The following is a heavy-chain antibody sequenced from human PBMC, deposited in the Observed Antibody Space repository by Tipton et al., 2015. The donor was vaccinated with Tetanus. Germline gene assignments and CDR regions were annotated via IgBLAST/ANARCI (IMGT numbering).Heavy chain of an antibody. CDR2: IYYSGSA. J-gene: IGHJ4*02. CDR1: GGSISSGGYY. D-gene: IGHD4-17*01. Sequence: TLSLTCIVSGGSISSGGYYWSWIRQHPGKGLEWIGYIYYSGSAYYNPSLKSRVTISIDTSKNQFSLKLSSVTAAGPAVYYCGRVPVDDGAKGGDIDYWGQGTLVTVSS. V-gene: IGHV4-31*03. CDR3: GRVPVDDGAKGGDIDY.